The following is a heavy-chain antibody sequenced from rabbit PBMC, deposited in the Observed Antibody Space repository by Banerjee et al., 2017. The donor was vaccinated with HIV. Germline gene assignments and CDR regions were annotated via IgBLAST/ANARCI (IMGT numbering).Heavy chain of an antibody. D-gene: IGHD1-1*01. V-gene: IGHV1S45*01. Sequence: QEQLEESGGDLVKPEGSLKLSCTASGFSFSNKAVMCWVRQAPGKGLEWNACINAVTGKAVYASWAKGRFTFSKTSSTTVTLQMTSLTAADTATYFCARDLVAVIGWNFNLWGPGTLVTVS. CDR1: GFSFSNKAV. CDR3: ARDLVAVIGWNFNL. CDR2: INAVTGKA. J-gene: IGHJ4*01.